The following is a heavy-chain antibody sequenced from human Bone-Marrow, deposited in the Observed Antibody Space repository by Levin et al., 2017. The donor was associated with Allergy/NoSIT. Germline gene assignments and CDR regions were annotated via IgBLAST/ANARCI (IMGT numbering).Heavy chain of an antibody. CDR3: ARQLRGNSAYDAFDI. Sequence: GGSLRLSCAAAGFTFRDYWMTWVRQTPGRGLEWVANINEDGSQKYYLDSVKGRFTISRHNAKNSVDLQMDYLRDDDTAVYYCARQLRGNSAYDAFDIWGHGTMVTFSS. CDR1: GFTFRDYW. D-gene: IGHD5-12*01. J-gene: IGHJ3*02. V-gene: IGHV3-7*03. CDR2: INEDGSQK.